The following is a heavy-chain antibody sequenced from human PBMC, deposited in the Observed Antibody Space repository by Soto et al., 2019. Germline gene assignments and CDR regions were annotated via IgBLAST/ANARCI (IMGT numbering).Heavy chain of an antibody. J-gene: IGHJ6*02. V-gene: IGHV4-34*01. Sequence: SETLSLTCAVYGGSFSGYYWSWIRQPPGKGLEWIGEINHSGSTNYNQYLKSRVTISVDTSKNQFSLKLSPVTAADTAVYYCARGGIVVVPAAIGCGMDVWGQGTTVTVSS. CDR2: INHSGST. CDR1: GGSFSGYY. CDR3: ARGGIVVVPAAIGCGMDV. D-gene: IGHD2-2*01.